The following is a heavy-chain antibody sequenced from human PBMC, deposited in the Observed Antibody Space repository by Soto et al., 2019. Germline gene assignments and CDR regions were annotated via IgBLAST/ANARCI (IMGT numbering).Heavy chain of an antibody. V-gene: IGHV3-30*18. J-gene: IGHJ4*02. D-gene: IGHD6-19*01. CDR1: GFTFSSYA. CDR3: AKDRRYSSGSFDY. Sequence: GGSLRLSCAASGFTFSSYAMHWVRQAPGKGLEWVAVISYDGSNKYYADSVKGRFTISRDNSKNTLYLQMNSLRAEDTAVYYCAKDRRYSSGSFDYWGQGTLVTVSS. CDR2: ISYDGSNK.